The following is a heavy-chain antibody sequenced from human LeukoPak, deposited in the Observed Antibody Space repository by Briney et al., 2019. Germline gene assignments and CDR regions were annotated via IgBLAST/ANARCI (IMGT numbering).Heavy chain of an antibody. D-gene: IGHD3/OR15-3a*01. CDR2: INQDGSQK. J-gene: IGHJ4*02. CDR1: GFNFDSFG. V-gene: IGHV3-7*01. CDR3: AKDVAWGRMDL. Sequence: GGSLRLSCVTSGFNFDSFGLNWVRQAPGKGLEWVAIINQDGSQKYYVDSVKGRFTISRDNAKNSLYLQTDSLRVEDTAVYHCAKDVAWGRMDLWGQGTLATVSS.